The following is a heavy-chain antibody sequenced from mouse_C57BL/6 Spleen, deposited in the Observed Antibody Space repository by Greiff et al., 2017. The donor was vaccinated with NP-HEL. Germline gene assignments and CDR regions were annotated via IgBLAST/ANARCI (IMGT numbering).Heavy chain of an antibody. CDR2: ISYDGSN. CDR1: GYSITSGYY. J-gene: IGHJ4*01. D-gene: IGHD1-1*01. Sequence: ESGPGLVKPSQSLSLTCSVTGYSITSGYYWNWIRQFPGNKLEWMGYISYDGSNNYNPSLKNRISITRDTSKNQFFLKLNSVTTEDTATYYCARDPIGSSYGEYYAMDYWGQGTSVTVSS. V-gene: IGHV3-6*01. CDR3: ARDPIGSSYGEYYAMDY.